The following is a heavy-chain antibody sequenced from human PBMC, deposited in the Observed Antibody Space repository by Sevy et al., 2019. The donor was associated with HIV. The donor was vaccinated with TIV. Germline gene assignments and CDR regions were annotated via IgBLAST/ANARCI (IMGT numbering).Heavy chain of an antibody. CDR1: KFTFSDYY. D-gene: IGHD5-18*01. CDR2: ISSSSTYT. J-gene: IGHJ4*02. Sequence: GGSLRLSCTASKFTFSDYYMSWIRQAPGKGLEWVSYISSSSTYTNYADSVKGRFTSSRDNAKNSLYLQLNSLRAEDTAVYYCARVRYNFGQKYFDYWGQGTLVTVSS. CDR3: ARVRYNFGQKYFDY. V-gene: IGHV3-11*06.